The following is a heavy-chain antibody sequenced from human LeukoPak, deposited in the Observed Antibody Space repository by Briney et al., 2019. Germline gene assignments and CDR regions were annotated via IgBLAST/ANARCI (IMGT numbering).Heavy chain of an antibody. D-gene: IGHD3-10*01. J-gene: IGHJ5*02. CDR1: GGSIKTTSHY. Sequence: SETLSLTCTVSGGSIKTTSHYWAWIRQSPGRGLEWIGSIYHSGSTYYNPSLKSRVTISVDTSKNQFSLKLSSVTAADTAVYYCATTITMVRGVITWFDPWGQGTLVTVSS. V-gene: IGHV4-39*07. CDR3: ATTITMVRGVITWFDP. CDR2: IYHSGST.